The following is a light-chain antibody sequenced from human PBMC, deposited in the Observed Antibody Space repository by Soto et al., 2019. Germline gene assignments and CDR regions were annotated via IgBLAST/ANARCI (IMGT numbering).Light chain of an antibody. CDR3: QQSFTAPIT. CDR2: GSS. V-gene: IGKV1-39*01. J-gene: IGKJ5*01. Sequence: DIQMTQSPSTLSASLGDRVTITCRASQSISTWLSWYQQKPGKAPKLLIYGSSSLHYGVPSRFSGSGSGSAFTLTISSLQPEDSATYYCQQSFTAPITFGQGTRLEI. CDR1: QSISTW.